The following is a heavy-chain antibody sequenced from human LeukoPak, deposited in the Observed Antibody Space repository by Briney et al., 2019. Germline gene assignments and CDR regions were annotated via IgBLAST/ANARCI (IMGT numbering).Heavy chain of an antibody. Sequence: SVKVSCKASGGTFSSYAISWVRQAPRQGLEWMGGIIPIFGTANYAQKFQGRVTITADESTSTAYMELSSLRSEDTAVYYCARVSAYSYGYHFDYWGQGTLVTVSS. J-gene: IGHJ4*02. CDR1: GGTFSSYA. CDR3: ARVSAYSYGYHFDY. V-gene: IGHV1-69*13. D-gene: IGHD5-18*01. CDR2: IIPIFGTA.